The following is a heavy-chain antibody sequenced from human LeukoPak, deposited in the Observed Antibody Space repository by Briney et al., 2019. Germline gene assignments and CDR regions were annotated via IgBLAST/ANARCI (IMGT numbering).Heavy chain of an antibody. J-gene: IGHJ6*02. CDR1: GFTFSDYW. V-gene: IGHV3-74*01. Sequence: GGSLRLSCAASGFTFSDYWMHWVRQAPGKGLVWVPRINSDGSGTTYADSVKGRFTISRDNAKNTLYLQMNSLRAEDTAVYYCARGPKKNYYGMDVWGQGTTVTVSS. CDR3: ARGPKKNYYGMDV. CDR2: INSDGSGT.